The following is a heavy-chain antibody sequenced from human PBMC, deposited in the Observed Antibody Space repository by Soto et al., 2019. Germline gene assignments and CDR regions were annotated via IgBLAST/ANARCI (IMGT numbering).Heavy chain of an antibody. J-gene: IGHJ4*02. CDR3: AKDLWPERGSGSPLDY. CDR2: ITYDGSNK. Sequence: QVQLVESGGGVVQPGGSLRVSCAASGFSFSSYAMHWVRQAPGKGLERGAGITYDGSNKYYADSVKGRFTVSRDTSKNTLFLQMNSLRVEHTAVYHCAKDLWPERGSGSPLDYWGQGTLVTVSS. V-gene: IGHV3-30*18. D-gene: IGHD6-19*01. CDR1: GFSFSSYA.